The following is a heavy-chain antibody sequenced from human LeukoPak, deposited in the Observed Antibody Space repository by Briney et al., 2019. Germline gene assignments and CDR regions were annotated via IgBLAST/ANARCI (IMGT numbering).Heavy chain of an antibody. V-gene: IGHV3-21*01. CDR1: GLTFTNYG. CDR2: ISSSSSYI. CDR3: ARDAWVGYAFDI. Sequence: RTGGSLKLSCAASGLTFTNYGMTWVRQAPGKGLEWVSSISSSSSYIYYADSVKGRFTISRDNAKNSLYLQMNSLRAEDTAVYYCARDAWVGYAFDIWGQGTMVTVSS. D-gene: IGHD1-26*01. J-gene: IGHJ3*02.